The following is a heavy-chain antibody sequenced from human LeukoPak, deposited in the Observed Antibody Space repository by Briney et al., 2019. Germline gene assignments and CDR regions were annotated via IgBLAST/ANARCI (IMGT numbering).Heavy chain of an antibody. D-gene: IGHD3-9*01. V-gene: IGHV3-43*02. CDR1: GFTFDDYA. J-gene: IGHJ4*02. CDR3: AKAGPSYDILTGYYPEYYFDY. CDR2: ISGDGGST. Sequence: PGGSLRLSWAASGFTFDDYAMHWVRQAPGKGLEWVSLISGDGGSTYYADSVKGRFTISRGNSKNSLYLQMNSLRTEDTALYYCAKAGPSYDILTGYYPEYYFDYWGQGTLVTVSS.